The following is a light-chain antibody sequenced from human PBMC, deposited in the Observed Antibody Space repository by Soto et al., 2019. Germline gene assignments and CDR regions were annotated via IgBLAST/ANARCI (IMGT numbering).Light chain of an antibody. Sequence: TQSPSSLSASVGDRVTITCRASQGISSYLGWYHQKPGKAPNLLIYDASTLHSGVPSRFSGGGSGTDFTLTISSLQPEDFATYYCQQVNVYPSTFGGGTKVDI. CDR1: QGISSY. V-gene: IGKV1-9*01. CDR3: QQVNVYPST. J-gene: IGKJ4*01. CDR2: DAS.